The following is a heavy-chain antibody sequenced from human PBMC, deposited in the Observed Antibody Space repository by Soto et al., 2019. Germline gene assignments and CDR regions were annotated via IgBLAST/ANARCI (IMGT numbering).Heavy chain of an antibody. CDR2: TRNKANSYTT. CDR3: ARRADCSSTSCFFDF. D-gene: IGHD2-2*01. Sequence: EVQLVESGGGLVQPGGSLRLSCAASGFTFSDHYMDWVRQAPGKGLEWVGRTRNKANSYTTEYAASVKGRFTISRDDSKNSMYLQMKSLKSEDTAVYYCARRADCSSTSCFFDFWGQGTLVTVSS. V-gene: IGHV3-72*01. J-gene: IGHJ4*02. CDR1: GFTFSDHY.